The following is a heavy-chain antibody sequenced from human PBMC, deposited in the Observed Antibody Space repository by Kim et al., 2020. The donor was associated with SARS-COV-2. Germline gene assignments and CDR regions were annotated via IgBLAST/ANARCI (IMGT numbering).Heavy chain of an antibody. CDR3: ARGRGPEHVADY. D-gene: IGHD2-15*01. CDR1: GFTFTGHY. CDR2: ISPNSRGI. V-gene: IGHV1-2*06. Sequence: ASVKVSCKASGFTFTGHYIHWVRQAPGQGLEWMGRISPNSRGINYAQKFQSRVTMTSDRSIDTFYLELTSLTSDDTATYYCARGRGPEHVADYWGQGTLVTVSS. J-gene: IGHJ4*02.